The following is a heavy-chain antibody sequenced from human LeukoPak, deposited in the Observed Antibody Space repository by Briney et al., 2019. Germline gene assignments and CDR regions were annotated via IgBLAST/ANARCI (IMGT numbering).Heavy chain of an antibody. CDR3: ARSSIGLGFLDY. J-gene: IGHJ4*02. D-gene: IGHD2/OR15-2a*01. Sequence: ASVKVSCKASGYTFTGFYLHWVRQAPGQGLEWMGWITPNSGGTDYALKFQGRVTMTRDTSISTAYMELTGLRSDDTAVYYCARSSIGLGFLDYWGQGTLVTVSS. V-gene: IGHV1-2*02. CDR2: ITPNSGGT. CDR1: GYTFTGFY.